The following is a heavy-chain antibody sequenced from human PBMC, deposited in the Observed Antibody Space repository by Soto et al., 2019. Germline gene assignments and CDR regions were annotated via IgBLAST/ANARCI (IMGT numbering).Heavy chain of an antibody. Sequence: EVQLVESGGGLVQPGGSLRLSCAASGFTFSSYWMHWVRQAPGKGLVWVSRINSDGSSTSYADSVKGRFTISRDNAKNPLYLQMNSLRAEDTAVYYCARHYDCWSGYLLDSYYYCGMDVWGQGTTVTVSS. CDR2: INSDGSST. V-gene: IGHV3-74*01. CDR1: GFTFSSYW. J-gene: IGHJ6*02. D-gene: IGHD3-3*01. CDR3: ARHYDCWSGYLLDSYYYCGMDV.